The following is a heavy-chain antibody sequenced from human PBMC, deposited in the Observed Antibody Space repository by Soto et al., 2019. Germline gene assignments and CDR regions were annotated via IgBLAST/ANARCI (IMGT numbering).Heavy chain of an antibody. J-gene: IGHJ6*02. CDR2: VHHSWGS. CDR1: GGSISIYY. Sequence: SETLSLTCTVSGGSISIYYWSWIRQPPGKGMEWIGYVHHSWGSTYNPSLQSRVTISVDTSKNQFSLKLSSVTAADTAVYYCARDGGSSWYLRDYYYYYGMDVWGQGTTVTVSS. V-gene: IGHV4-59*01. CDR3: ARDGGSSWYLRDYYYYYGMDV. D-gene: IGHD6-13*01.